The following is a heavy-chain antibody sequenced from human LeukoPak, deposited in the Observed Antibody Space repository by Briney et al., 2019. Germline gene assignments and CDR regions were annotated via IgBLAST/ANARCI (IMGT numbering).Heavy chain of an antibody. V-gene: IGHV3-11*01. CDR2: ISSSGSTI. Sequence: GGSLRLSCAASGFTFSDYYMSWIRQAPGKGLEWVSYISSSGSTIYYADSVKGRFTISRDNAKNSLYLQMNSLRAEDTALYYCAKDKYSGSYYFLRNFDYWGQGTLVTVSS. D-gene: IGHD1-26*01. CDR3: AKDKYSGSYYFLRNFDY. CDR1: GFTFSDYY. J-gene: IGHJ4*02.